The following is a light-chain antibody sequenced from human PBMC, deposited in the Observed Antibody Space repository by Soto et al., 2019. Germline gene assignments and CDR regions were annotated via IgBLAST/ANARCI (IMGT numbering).Light chain of an antibody. CDR2: GAS. J-gene: IGKJ4*01. V-gene: IGKV3-15*01. Sequence: VMTQSPATLSMSPGERITLSCRASQSVSRNLAWYQQRPGQTPRLLFYGASTRATGIPARFSASGSGTEFILTISSLQSEDFAVYYCQQYNKWPLTFGGGTKV. CDR3: QQYNKWPLT. CDR1: QSVSRN.